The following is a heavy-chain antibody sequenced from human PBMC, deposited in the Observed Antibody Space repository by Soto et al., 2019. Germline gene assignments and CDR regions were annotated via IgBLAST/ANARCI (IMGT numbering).Heavy chain of an antibody. Sequence: QITLKESGPTLVKPTQTLTLTCTFSGFSLSTGGVGVGWIRQPPGKALEWLALIYWDDDKRYSPSLKSRLTVTKHTSKNQVVLTMTNMDPEDTATYYCAHSRCGGDCLRSYSSHYYYGMDVWGQGITVTVSS. CDR1: GFSLSTGGVG. CDR3: AHSRCGGDCLRSYSSHYYYGMDV. CDR2: IYWDDDK. V-gene: IGHV2-5*02. D-gene: IGHD2-21*02. J-gene: IGHJ6*02.